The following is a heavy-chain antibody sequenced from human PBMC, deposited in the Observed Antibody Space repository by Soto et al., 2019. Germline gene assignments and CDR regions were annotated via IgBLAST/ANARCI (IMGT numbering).Heavy chain of an antibody. CDR1: GGSISSNTW. Sequence: QVQLQESGPGLVKPSGTLSLTCTVSGGSISSNTWWNWVRQPPGKGLEWIGEIYHSGTTNYHPSLQRRVTVSIDKSIRRFDLGVNSVTAADTAVYSCARVRGGRAGGWGYYCDYWGQGILVTVSS. D-gene: IGHD3-16*01. CDR2: IYHSGTT. J-gene: IGHJ4*02. CDR3: ARVRGGRAGGWGYYCDY. V-gene: IGHV4-4*02.